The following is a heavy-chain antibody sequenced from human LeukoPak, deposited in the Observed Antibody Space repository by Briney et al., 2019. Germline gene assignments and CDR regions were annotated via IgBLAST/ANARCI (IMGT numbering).Heavy chain of an antibody. Sequence: NPGGSLRLSCAASGFTFSDYYMSWIRQAPGKGLEGVSYISSSGSTIYYADSVKGRFTISRDNAKNSLYLQMNSLRAEDTAVYYCARAIRVRVRDAFDIWGQGTMVTVSS. CDR2: ISSSGSTI. J-gene: IGHJ3*02. CDR3: ARAIRVRVRDAFDI. CDR1: GFTFSDYY. D-gene: IGHD2-21*01. V-gene: IGHV3-11*04.